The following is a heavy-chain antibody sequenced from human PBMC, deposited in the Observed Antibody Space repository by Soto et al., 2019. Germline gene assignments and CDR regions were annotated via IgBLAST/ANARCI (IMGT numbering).Heavy chain of an antibody. CDR2: IWYDGSNK. V-gene: IGHV3-33*01. CDR3: ARRGDWYFDL. Sequence: QVQLVESGGGVVQPGRSLRLSCAASGFTFSSYGMHWVRQAPGKGLEWVAVIWYDGSNKYYADSVKGRFTISRDNSKNPLYLQMNSLRAEDTAVYYCARRGDWYFDLWGRGTLVTVSS. J-gene: IGHJ2*01. CDR1: GFTFSSYG. D-gene: IGHD3-10*01.